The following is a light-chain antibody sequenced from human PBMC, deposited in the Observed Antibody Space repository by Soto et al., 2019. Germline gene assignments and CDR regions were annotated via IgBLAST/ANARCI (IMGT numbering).Light chain of an antibody. V-gene: IGKV3-15*01. CDR3: QQYNNWPRAT. Sequence: EIVLTQSPGTLSLSPGERATLSCRASQSVSNNYLAWYQQKPGQAPRLFMFRVSSRATGVPARFSGSGSETEFNLTISSLQSEDFAVYYCQQYNNWPRATFGGGTKVDIK. J-gene: IGKJ4*01. CDR1: QSVSNN. CDR2: RVS.